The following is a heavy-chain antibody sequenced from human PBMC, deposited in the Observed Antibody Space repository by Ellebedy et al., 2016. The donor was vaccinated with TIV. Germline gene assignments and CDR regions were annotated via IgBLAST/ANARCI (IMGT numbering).Heavy chain of an antibody. J-gene: IGHJ4*02. CDR3: ARDQWLGRAYYFEY. V-gene: IGHV3-7*01. Sequence: GESLKISCAASGFTFNNYWMNWVRQAPGKGLEWVANIKQGGSEKYYVESVEGRFAISRDNAKNSMYRQMNSLRDEDTAVYYCARDQWLGRAYYFEYWGQGTLLTVSS. CDR1: GFTFNNYW. CDR2: IKQGGSEK. D-gene: IGHD6-19*01.